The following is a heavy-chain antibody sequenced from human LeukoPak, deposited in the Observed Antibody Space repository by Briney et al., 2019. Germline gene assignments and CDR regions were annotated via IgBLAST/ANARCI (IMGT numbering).Heavy chain of an antibody. CDR3: ARHGANGHSYGAYLDY. D-gene: IGHD5-18*01. J-gene: IGHJ4*02. CDR1: GGSISSYY. CDR2: IYSSGST. Sequence: ASETLSLTCTVSGGSISSYYWSWIRQPPGKGLEWIGNIYSSGSTNYSPSLKGRVIISVDTSKSQFSLKLSSVTAADTAMYYCARHGANGHSYGAYLDYWGQGTLVTVSS. V-gene: IGHV4-59*08.